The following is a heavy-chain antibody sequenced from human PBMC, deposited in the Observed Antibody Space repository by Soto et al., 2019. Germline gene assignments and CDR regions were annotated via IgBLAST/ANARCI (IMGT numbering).Heavy chain of an antibody. Sequence: ASVNVSCKASGYTFTSYDINWVRQATGQGLELMGWMNPNSGNTGYAQNFHRRVTMTRXXXXXXAXMXLXXXXSEXTAVYYCASDLRGYSGSYTPDSWGQGTLVTVS. J-gene: IGHJ4*02. CDR2: MNPNSGNT. D-gene: IGHD1-26*01. CDR3: ASDLRGYSGSYTPDS. CDR1: GYTFTSYD. V-gene: IGHV1-8*01.